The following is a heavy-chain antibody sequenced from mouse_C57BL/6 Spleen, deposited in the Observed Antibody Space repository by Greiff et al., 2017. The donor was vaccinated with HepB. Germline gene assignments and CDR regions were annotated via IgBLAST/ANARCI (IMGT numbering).Heavy chain of an antibody. Sequence: QVHVKQSGAELVKPGASVKISCKASGYAFSSYWMNWVKQRPGKGLEWIGQIYPGDGDTNYNGKFKGKATLTADKSSSTAYMQLSSLTSEDSAVYFCARGTGTYFDVWGTGTTVTVSS. CDR1: GYAFSSYW. CDR3: ARGTGTYFDV. J-gene: IGHJ1*03. D-gene: IGHD4-1*01. CDR2: IYPGDGDT. V-gene: IGHV1-80*01.